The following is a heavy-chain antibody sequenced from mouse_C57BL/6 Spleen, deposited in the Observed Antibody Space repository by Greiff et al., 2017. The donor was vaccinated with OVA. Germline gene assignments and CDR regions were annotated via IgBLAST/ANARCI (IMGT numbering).Heavy chain of an antibody. CDR2: IYPSDSET. CDR3: ARDYGSSGGYYFDY. CDR1: GYTFTSYW. J-gene: IGHJ2*01. Sequence: VQLQQPGAELVRPGSSVKLSCKASGYTFTSYWMDWVKQRPGQGLEWIGNIYPSDSETNYNQKFKDKATLTADKSSSTAYMQLSSLTSEDSAIDYGARDYGSSGGYYFDYWGQGTTLTVSS. D-gene: IGHD1-1*01. V-gene: IGHV1-61*01.